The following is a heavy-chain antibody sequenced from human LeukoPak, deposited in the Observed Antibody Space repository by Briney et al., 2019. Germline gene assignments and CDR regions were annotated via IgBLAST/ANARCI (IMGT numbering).Heavy chain of an antibody. D-gene: IGHD5-12*01. CDR2: IYYSGST. CDR1: GGSISSSSYY. Sequence: SETLSLTCTVSGGSISSSSYYWGWIRQPPGKGLEWIGSIYYSGSTYYNPSLKSRVTISVDTSKNQFSLKLSSVTAADTAVYYRARHRLVATTGVDYWGQGTLVTVSS. J-gene: IGHJ4*02. CDR3: ARHRLVATTGVDY. V-gene: IGHV4-39*01.